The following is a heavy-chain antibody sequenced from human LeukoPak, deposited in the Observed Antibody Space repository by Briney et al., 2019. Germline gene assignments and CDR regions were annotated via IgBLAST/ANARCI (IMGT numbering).Heavy chain of an antibody. J-gene: IGHJ6*02. CDR2: ISGSGGST. D-gene: IGHD3-22*01. CDR3: AKDRALDSSGYYYYYYGMDV. V-gene: IGHV3-23*01. Sequence: GGSLRLSCAASGFTFSSYAMSWVRQAPGKGLEWVSAISGSGGSTCYADSVKGRFTISRDNSKNTLYLQMNSLRAEDTAVYYCAKDRALDSSGYYYYYYGMDVWGQGTTVTVSS. CDR1: GFTFSSYA.